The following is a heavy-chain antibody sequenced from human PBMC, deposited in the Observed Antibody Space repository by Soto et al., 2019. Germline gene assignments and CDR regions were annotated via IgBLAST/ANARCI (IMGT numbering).Heavy chain of an antibody. CDR2: IYYSGST. CDR1: GGSISSSSYY. J-gene: IGHJ5*02. CDR3: ARPNRGIYGDLNWFDP. Sequence: SETLSLTCTVSGGSISSSSYYWGWIRQPPGKGLEWIGSIYYSGSTYYNPSLKSRVTISVDTSKNQFSLKLSSVTAADTAVYYCARPNRGIYGDLNWFDPWGQGTLVTVSS. D-gene: IGHD4-17*01. V-gene: IGHV4-39*01.